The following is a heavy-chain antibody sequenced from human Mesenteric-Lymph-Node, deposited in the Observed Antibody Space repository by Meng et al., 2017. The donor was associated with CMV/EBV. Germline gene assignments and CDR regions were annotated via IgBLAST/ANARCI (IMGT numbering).Heavy chain of an antibody. V-gene: IGHV4-61*01. CDR2: IHYSETT. J-gene: IGHJ5*02. CDR3: AREWRYFAEPRTTDWFDP. CDR1: VSNASYS. D-gene: IGHD1-7*01. Sequence: VSNASYSWSWIRQPPGKGLEWIGYIHYSETTNYNPSLKSRVTMSIYTSKNQFSLRLSSVTAADTAVYFCAREWRYFAEPRTTDWFDPWGQGALVTVSS.